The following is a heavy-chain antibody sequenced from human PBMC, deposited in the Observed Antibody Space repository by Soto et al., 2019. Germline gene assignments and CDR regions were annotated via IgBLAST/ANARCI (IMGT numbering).Heavy chain of an antibody. D-gene: IGHD2-15*01. Sequence: QVQLVQSGAEVKKPGASVKVSCKASGYTFTSYYMHWVRQAPGQGLEWMGIINPSGGSTSYAQKFQGRVNMTRDTSTRTVYMELSSLRSEDTAVYYCALGHRVVDYFDYWGQGTLVTVSS. CDR3: ALGHRVVDYFDY. J-gene: IGHJ4*02. V-gene: IGHV1-46*01. CDR2: INPSGGST. CDR1: GYTFTSYY.